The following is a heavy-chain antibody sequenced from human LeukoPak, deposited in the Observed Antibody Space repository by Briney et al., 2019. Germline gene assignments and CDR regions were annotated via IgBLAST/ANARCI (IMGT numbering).Heavy chain of an antibody. V-gene: IGHV3-21*04. CDR3: AKDRGITAAGHFDY. CDR1: GFTFSSYS. D-gene: IGHD6-13*01. J-gene: IGHJ4*02. Sequence: TAGGSLRLSCAASGFTFSSYSMNWVRQAPGKGLEWVSSISSSSSYIYYADSVKGRFTISRDNAKNSLYLQMNSLRAEDTALYYCAKDRGITAAGHFDYWGQGTLVTVSS. CDR2: ISSSSSYI.